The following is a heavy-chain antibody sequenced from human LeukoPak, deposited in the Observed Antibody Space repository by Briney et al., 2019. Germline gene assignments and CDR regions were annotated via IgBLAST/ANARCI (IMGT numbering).Heavy chain of an antibody. CDR2: INPNSGGT. J-gene: IGHJ4*02. CDR1: GYTFTGYY. V-gene: IGHV1-2*06. Sequence: ASVTVFCTASGYTFTGYYMHWVRQAPGQGLEWMGRINPNSGGTNYAQKFQGRVTMTRDTSISTAYMELSRLRSDDTAVYYCARQGFRRTIDYWGQGTLVTVSS. CDR3: ARQGFRRTIDY. D-gene: IGHD1-14*01.